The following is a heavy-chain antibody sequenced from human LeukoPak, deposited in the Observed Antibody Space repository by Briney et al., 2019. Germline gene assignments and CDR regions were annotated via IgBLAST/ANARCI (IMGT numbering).Heavy chain of an antibody. CDR3: ARVVELGYCSSTSCYYFDY. V-gene: IGHV1-18*01. J-gene: IGHJ4*02. CDR1: GYTFTSYG. Sequence: ASVKVSCKASGYTFTSYGISWVRQAPGQGLEWMGWISAYNGNTNYAQKLQGRVTMTTDTSTSTAYMELRSLRSDDTAVYYCARVVELGYCSSTSCYYFDYWGQGTLVTVSS. CDR2: ISAYNGNT. D-gene: IGHD2-2*01.